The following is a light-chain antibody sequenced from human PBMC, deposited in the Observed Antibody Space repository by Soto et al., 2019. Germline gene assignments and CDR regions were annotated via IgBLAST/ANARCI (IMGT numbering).Light chain of an antibody. J-gene: IGKJ5*01. CDR1: HSVTTH. Sequence: ELVLTQYPDTLSWSPGERATLSCWASHSVTTHSAWFQQPPRQTPRLLIYDASTRAPGIPASLSGRASGADFPLTISRIAPEDSAVYYCQQRSDPITFGQGTRLEIK. CDR3: QQRSDPIT. CDR2: DAS. V-gene: IGKV3-11*01.